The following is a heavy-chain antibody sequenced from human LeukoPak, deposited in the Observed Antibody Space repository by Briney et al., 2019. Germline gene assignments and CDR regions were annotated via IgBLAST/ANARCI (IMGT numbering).Heavy chain of an antibody. CDR2: INHSGST. J-gene: IGHJ3*02. CDR1: GGSFSGYY. Sequence: SETLSLTCAVYGGSFSGYYWSWIRQPPGKGLEWIGEINHSGSTNYNPSLKSRVTISVDTSKNQFSLKLRSVTAADTAVYYCARGQGYYYGSGAFDIWGQGTMVTVSS. CDR3: ARGQGYYYGSGAFDI. D-gene: IGHD3-10*01. V-gene: IGHV4-34*01.